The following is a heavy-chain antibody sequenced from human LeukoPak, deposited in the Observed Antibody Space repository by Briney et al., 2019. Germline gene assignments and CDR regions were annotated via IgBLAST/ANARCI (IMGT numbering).Heavy chain of an antibody. V-gene: IGHV1-46*01. D-gene: IGHD6-13*01. J-gene: IGHJ6*02. CDR1: GYTFTSYY. Sequence: ASVKVSCKASGYTFTSYYMHWVRQAPGQGLEWMGIINPSGGSTSYAQKFQGRVTMTRDTSTSTAYMELSSLRSEDTAVYYCARGPLYSSSWYSPYYYYYGMDVWGQGTTVTVSS. CDR3: ARGPLYSSSWYSPYYYYYGMDV. CDR2: INPSGGST.